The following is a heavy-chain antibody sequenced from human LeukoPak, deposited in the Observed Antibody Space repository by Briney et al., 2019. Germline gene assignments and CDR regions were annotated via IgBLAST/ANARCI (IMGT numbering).Heavy chain of an antibody. V-gene: IGHV4-39*07. CDR1: GGSISSGSYY. CDR3: ARRVFGIAAAGTIDY. D-gene: IGHD6-13*01. CDR2: INHSGST. Sequence: PSETLSLTCTVSGGSISSGSYYWSWIRQPPGKGLEWIGEINHSGSTNYNPSLKSRVTISVDTSKNQFSLKLSSVTAADTAVYYCARRVFGIAAAGTIDYWGQGTLVTVSS. J-gene: IGHJ4*02.